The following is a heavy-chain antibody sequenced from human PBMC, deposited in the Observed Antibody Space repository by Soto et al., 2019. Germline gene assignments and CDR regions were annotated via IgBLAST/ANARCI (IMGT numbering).Heavy chain of an antibody. CDR1: GYTFTSYG. D-gene: IGHD2-15*01. J-gene: IGHJ5*02. CDR2: ISAYNGNT. Sequence: ASVKVSCKASGYTFTSYGISWARQAPGQGLEWMGWISAYNGNTNYAQKLQGRVTMTTDTSTSTAYMELRSLRSDDTAVYYCARESLGYCSGGSCQNWFDPWGQGTLVTVSS. V-gene: IGHV1-18*04. CDR3: ARESLGYCSGGSCQNWFDP.